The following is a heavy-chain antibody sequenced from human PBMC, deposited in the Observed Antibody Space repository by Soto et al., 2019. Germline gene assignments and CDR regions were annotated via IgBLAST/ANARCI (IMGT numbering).Heavy chain of an antibody. CDR1: GGSISSGGYS. J-gene: IGHJ4*02. CDR2: IYYSGIT. CDR3: ARAPIE. V-gene: IGHV4-31*11. Sequence: PSETLSLTCAVSGGSISSGGYSWSWIRQPPGKGLEWIGYIYYSGITYYNPSLKSRVTISVDTSKNQFSLKLSSVTAADTAVYYCARAPIEWGQGTLVTSPQ. D-gene: IGHD1-26*01.